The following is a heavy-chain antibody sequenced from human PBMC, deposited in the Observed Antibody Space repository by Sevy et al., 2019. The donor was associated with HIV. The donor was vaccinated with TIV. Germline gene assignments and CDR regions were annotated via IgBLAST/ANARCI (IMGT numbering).Heavy chain of an antibody. D-gene: IGHD6-19*01. V-gene: IGHV1-69*13. CDR2: IIPILGTV. Sequence: ASVKVSCKASGGTFSSYGICWVRQAHGQGLEWMGGIIPILGTVNYAQKFQGRVTITADESTKTAYMELGSLRSEDTAEDYCARGGGNGWYYFDYWGQETLVTVSS. J-gene: IGHJ4*02. CDR3: ARGGGNGWYYFDY. CDR1: GGTFSSYG.